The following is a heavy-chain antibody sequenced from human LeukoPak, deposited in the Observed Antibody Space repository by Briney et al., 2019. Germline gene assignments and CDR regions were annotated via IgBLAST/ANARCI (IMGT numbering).Heavy chain of an antibody. Sequence: PGGSLRLSCAASGFTFSSYSMNWVCQAPGKGLEWVSSISSSSSYIYYADSVKGRFTLSRDNAKNSLYLQMNSLRAEDTAVYYCGLELQARLVDYWGQGTLVTVSS. J-gene: IGHJ4*02. CDR3: GLELQARLVDY. D-gene: IGHD1-7*01. CDR1: GFTFSSYS. CDR2: ISSSSSYI. V-gene: IGHV3-21*01.